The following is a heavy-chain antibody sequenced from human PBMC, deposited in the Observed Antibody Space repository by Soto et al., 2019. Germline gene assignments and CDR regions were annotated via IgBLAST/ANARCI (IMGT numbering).Heavy chain of an antibody. D-gene: IGHD3-10*01. Sequence: SETLSLTCTVSGGSISSYYWSWIRQPPGKGLEWIGYIYYSGSTNYNPSLKSRVTISIDTSKNQFSLKLSSVTAADTAVYYCVRGLLWFGATPQLYMDVWGKGTTVTVSS. V-gene: IGHV4-59*01. CDR2: IYYSGST. J-gene: IGHJ6*03. CDR1: GGSISSYY. CDR3: VRGLLWFGATPQLYMDV.